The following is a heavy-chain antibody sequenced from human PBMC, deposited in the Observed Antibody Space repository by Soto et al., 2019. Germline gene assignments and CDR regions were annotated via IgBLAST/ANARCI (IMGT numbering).Heavy chain of an antibody. V-gene: IGHV1-2*04. CDR2: INPNSGGT. Sequence: ASGKVSCKASGYTFTGYYMHWVRQAPGQGLEWMGWINPNSGGTNYAQKFQGWVTMTRDTSISTAYMELSRLRSDDTAVYYCARVRSLDCSGGSCYPDAFDIWGQGTMVTV. D-gene: IGHD2-15*01. J-gene: IGHJ3*02. CDR3: ARVRSLDCSGGSCYPDAFDI. CDR1: GYTFTGYY.